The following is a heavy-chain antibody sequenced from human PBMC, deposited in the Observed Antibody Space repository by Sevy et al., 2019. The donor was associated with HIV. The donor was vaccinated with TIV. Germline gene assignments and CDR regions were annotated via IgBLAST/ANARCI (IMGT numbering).Heavy chain of an antibody. CDR3: ARDLPPSATTVAHFDY. CDR1: GFTFSSYE. J-gene: IGHJ4*02. V-gene: IGHV3-48*03. CDR2: ISNSSSDI. Sequence: GGSLRLSCVASGFTFSSYEMNWVRQAPWKGLEWVSYISNSSSDIHYSDSLRGRFTISRDNAKNSLFLQMNSLRAEDTAVYYCARDLPPSATTVAHFDYWGQGTLVTVSS. D-gene: IGHD4-17*01.